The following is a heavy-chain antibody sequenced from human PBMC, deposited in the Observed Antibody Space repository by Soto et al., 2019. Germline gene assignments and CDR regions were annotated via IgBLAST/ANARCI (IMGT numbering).Heavy chain of an antibody. CDR2: ISYDGSNK. CDR3: ARGPTVAGDFDY. V-gene: IGHV3-30-3*01. CDR1: GFTFSSYA. D-gene: IGHD6-19*01. J-gene: IGHJ4*02. Sequence: QVQLVESGGGVVQPGRSLRLSCAASGFTFSSYAMHWVRQAPGKGLEWVAVISYDGSNKYYADSVKGRFTISRDNSKHTLYLQMNSLRAEDTAVYYCARGPTVAGDFDYWGQGTLVTVSS.